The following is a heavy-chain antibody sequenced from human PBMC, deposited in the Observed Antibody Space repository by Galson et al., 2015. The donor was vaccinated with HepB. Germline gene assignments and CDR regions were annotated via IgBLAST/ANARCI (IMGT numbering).Heavy chain of an antibody. CDR3: AKDRGITMIVVVSYYFDY. Sequence: SLRLSCAAPGFTFSSYGMHWVRQAPGKGLEWVAVISYDGSNKYYADSVKGRFTISRDNSKNTLYLQMNSLRAEDTAVYYCAKDRGITMIVVVSYYFDYWGQGTLVTVSS. V-gene: IGHV3-30*18. D-gene: IGHD3-22*01. CDR2: ISYDGSNK. CDR1: GFTFSSYG. J-gene: IGHJ4*02.